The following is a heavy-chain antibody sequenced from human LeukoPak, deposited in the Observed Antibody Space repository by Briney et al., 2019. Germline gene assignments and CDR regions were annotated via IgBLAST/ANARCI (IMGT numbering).Heavy chain of an antibody. J-gene: IGHJ6*03. CDR3: AGGRGRRYMDV. CDR1: GGSFSGYY. V-gene: IGHV4-34*01. CDR2: INHSGST. Sequence: PSETLSLTCAVYGGSFSGYYWSWIRQPPGKGLEWIGEINHSGSTNYNPSLKSRVTISVDTSKNQFSLKLSSVTAADTTVYYCAGGRGRRYMDVWGKGTTVTVSS. D-gene: IGHD3-10*01.